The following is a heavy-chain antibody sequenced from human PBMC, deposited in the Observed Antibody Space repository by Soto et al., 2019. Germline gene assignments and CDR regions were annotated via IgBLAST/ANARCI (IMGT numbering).Heavy chain of an antibody. CDR2: FFIGGNT. Sequence: SETLSLTCTVSGGSISSSTYYWGWMRQPPGKGLEWIASFFIGGNTYYNPSLKSRVTISVDTSKNQFSLKLSSVTAADTAVYYCAREAFMRGMDVWGQGTTVTVSS. CDR3: AREAFMRGMDV. V-gene: IGHV4-39*07. D-gene: IGHD3-3*02. J-gene: IGHJ6*02. CDR1: GGSISSSTYY.